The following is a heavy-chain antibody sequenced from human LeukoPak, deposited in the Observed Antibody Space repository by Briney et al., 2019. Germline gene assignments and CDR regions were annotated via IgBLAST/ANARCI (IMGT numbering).Heavy chain of an antibody. J-gene: IGHJ4*02. Sequence: SETLSLTCTVSGGSMSGYYWSWIRQPPGKGLEWIGYIYYSASTNYNPSLKSRVTISVDTSKKQLSLNLRSVTAADTAVYYCTRGDFTAMVFDFWGQGSLVAVSS. V-gene: IGHV4-59*01. CDR3: TRGDFTAMVFDF. CDR2: IYYSAST. D-gene: IGHD5-18*01. CDR1: GGSMSGYY.